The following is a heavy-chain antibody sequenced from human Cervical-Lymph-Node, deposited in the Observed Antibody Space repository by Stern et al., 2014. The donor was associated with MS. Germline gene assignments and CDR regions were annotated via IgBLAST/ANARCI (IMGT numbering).Heavy chain of an antibody. CDR1: GGSISSSGYY. Sequence: VQLVESGPGLVKPSQTLSLTCTVSGGSISSSGYYWSWIRQPADKGLEWIGRIHDSGSTYYNPSLKSRVTKSMATANNHFSLKLPSVTAADTAVYYCATTRWDLFTWNWFDPWGQGTLVTVSS. CDR3: ATTRWDLFTWNWFDP. J-gene: IGHJ5*02. D-gene: IGHD1-26*01. V-gene: IGHV4-61*02. CDR2: IHDSGST.